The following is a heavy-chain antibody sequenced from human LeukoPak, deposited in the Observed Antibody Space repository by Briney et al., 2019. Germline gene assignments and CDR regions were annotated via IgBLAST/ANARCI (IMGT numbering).Heavy chain of an antibody. D-gene: IGHD2-2*01. CDR1: GYTFTSYG. V-gene: IGHV1-18*01. J-gene: IGHJ4*02. CDR2: ISAYNGST. CDR3: ARVPRYCSSTSCPPDYYYFDY. Sequence: GASVKVSCKASGYTFTSYGISWVRQAPGQGLEWMGWISAYNGSTNYAQKLQGRVTMTTDTSTSTAYMELRSLRSDDTAVYYCARVPRYCSSTSCPPDYYYFDYWGQGTLVTVSS.